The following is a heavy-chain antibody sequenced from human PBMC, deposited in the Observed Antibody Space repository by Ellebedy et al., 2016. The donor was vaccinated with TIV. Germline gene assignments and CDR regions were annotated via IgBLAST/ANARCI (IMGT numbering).Heavy chain of an antibody. CDR3: ARGWKVGYFDWLFIEGETYYFDY. CDR2: INPNSGGT. J-gene: IGHJ4*02. Sequence: ASVKVSCXASGYTFTSSGINWVRQAPGQGLEWMGWINPNSGGTNYAQKFQGRVTMTRDTSISTAYMELSRLRSDDTAVYYCARGWKVGYFDWLFIEGETYYFDYWGQGTLVTVSS. V-gene: IGHV1-2*02. CDR1: GYTFTSSG. D-gene: IGHD3-9*01.